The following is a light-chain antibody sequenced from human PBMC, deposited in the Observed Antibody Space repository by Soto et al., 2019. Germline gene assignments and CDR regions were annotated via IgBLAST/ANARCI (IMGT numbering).Light chain of an antibody. J-gene: IGKJ1*01. CDR1: QNVSNN. CDR2: GAS. V-gene: IGKV3-15*01. Sequence: EIVMTQSPATLSVSPGERATLSSRASQNVSNNLAWYQKKPGQAPRLLIYGASTRATGIPARFSGSGSGTEFTLTISSLQSEDFAVYYCQQYNNWWTFGQGTRVEIK. CDR3: QQYNNWWT.